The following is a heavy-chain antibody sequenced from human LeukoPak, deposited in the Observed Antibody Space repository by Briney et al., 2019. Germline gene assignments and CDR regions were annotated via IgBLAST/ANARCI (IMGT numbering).Heavy chain of an antibody. CDR2: MSPYNGNT. Sequence: EASVKVSCKASGYTFTSYGIDWVGQAPGQGGEWMGWMSPYNGNTKYAQKVQHRVTMTTDTSTSTAYMELRSLRSDDTAVYYCARDNSAQGDDYWGQGTLVTVSP. CDR3: ARDNSAQGDDY. D-gene: IGHD4-11*01. V-gene: IGHV1-18*01. CDR1: GYTFTSYG. J-gene: IGHJ4*02.